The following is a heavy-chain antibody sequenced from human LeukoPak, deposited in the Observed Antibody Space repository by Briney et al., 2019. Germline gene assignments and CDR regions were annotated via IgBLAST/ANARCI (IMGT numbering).Heavy chain of an antibody. V-gene: IGHV4-34*01. CDR3: ARGHSSVMLD. Sequence: SETLSLTCAVYGGSFSGYYWSWIRQPPGKGLEWIGEINHSGSTNYNPSLKSRVTISVDTSKNQFSLKLSSVTAADTAVYYCARGHSSVMLDWGQGTLVTVS. CDR1: GGSFSGYY. D-gene: IGHD6-25*01. J-gene: IGHJ4*02. CDR2: INHSGST.